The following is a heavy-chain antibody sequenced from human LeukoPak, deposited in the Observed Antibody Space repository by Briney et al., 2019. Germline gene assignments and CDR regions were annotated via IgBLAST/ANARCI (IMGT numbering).Heavy chain of an antibody. Sequence: SGGSLRLSCTASGFTFGDYAMSWVRQAPGKGQEWVGFIRSKAYGGTTEYAASVKGRFTISRDDSKSIAYLQMNSLKTEDTAVYYCTSCYDILTGYYPNEFDYWGQRTLVTVSS. CDR2: IRSKAYGGTT. D-gene: IGHD3-9*01. CDR3: TSCYDILTGYYPNEFDY. J-gene: IGHJ4*02. V-gene: IGHV3-49*04. CDR1: GFTFGDYA.